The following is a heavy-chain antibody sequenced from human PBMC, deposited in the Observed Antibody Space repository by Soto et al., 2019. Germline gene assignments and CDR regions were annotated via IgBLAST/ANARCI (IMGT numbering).Heavy chain of an antibody. D-gene: IGHD3-22*01. CDR3: GGKKYDSSGYFDY. Sequence: PSETLSLTCTVSGGSISSYYWSWIRQPPGKGLEWIGYMYYSGSTNYNPSLKSRVTISVETSKNQFSLKLSSVTAADTAVYYCGGKKYDSSGYFDYWGQGTLVTGSS. J-gene: IGHJ4*02. CDR2: MYYSGST. CDR1: GGSISSYY. V-gene: IGHV4-59*01.